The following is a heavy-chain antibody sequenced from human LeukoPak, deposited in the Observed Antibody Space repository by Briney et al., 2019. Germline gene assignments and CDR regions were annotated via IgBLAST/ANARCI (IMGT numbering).Heavy chain of an antibody. CDR2: IYYSGST. CDR3: ARVPYDTSLPDY. D-gene: IGHD3-22*01. CDR1: GGSISSGGYY. V-gene: IGHV4-31*03. Sequence: SETLSLTCTVSGGSISSGGYYWSWIRQHPGKGLEWIGYIYYSGSTYYNPSLESRVTISVDTSKNQFSLKLSSVTAADTAVYYCARVPYDTSLPDYWGQGTLVTVSS. J-gene: IGHJ4*02.